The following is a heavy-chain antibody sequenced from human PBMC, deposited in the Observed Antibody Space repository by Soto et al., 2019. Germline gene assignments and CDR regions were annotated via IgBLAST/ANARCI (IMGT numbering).Heavy chain of an antibody. D-gene: IGHD6-13*01. Sequence: ASVKVSCKTSGYDFTAYDINWVRQASGQGLEWMGWMNPINGATGSARRFQGRVSMTRNTATGTAYLELTSLRSDDTGVYYCGRGPSPRAPAGGTPYYYAMDVWGQGTTVTVSS. CDR2: MNPINGAT. V-gene: IGHV1-8*02. CDR3: GRGPSPRAPAGGTPYYYAMDV. J-gene: IGHJ6*02. CDR1: GYDFTAYD.